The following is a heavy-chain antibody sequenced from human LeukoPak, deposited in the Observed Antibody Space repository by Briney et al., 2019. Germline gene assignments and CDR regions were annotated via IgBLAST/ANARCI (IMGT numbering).Heavy chain of an antibody. D-gene: IGHD5-24*01. CDR3: APATMTFDY. CDR1: GYSFIDYY. CDR2: INPKSGGT. J-gene: IGHJ4*02. Sequence: GASVKVSCKASGYSFIDYYMHWVRQAPGQGLEWMGWINPKSGGTNYAQKFQDRVTTTTDTSISTAYMELSRLTSDDTAVYYCAPATMTFDYWGQGTLVTVSS. V-gene: IGHV1-2*02.